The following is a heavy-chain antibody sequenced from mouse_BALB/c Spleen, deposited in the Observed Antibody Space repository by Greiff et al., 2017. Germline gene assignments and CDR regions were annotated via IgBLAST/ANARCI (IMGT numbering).Heavy chain of an antibody. V-gene: IGHV5-17*02. CDR2: ISSGSSTI. J-gene: IGHJ4*01. CDR3: ARRLEGAYYYAMDY. D-gene: IGHD2-2*01. CDR1: GFTFSSFG. Sequence: EVKVVESGGGLVQPGGSRKLSCAASGFTFSSFGMHWVRQAPEKGLEWVAYISSGSSTIYYADTVKGRFTISRDNPKNTLFLQMTSLRSEDTAMYYCARRLEGAYYYAMDYWGQGTSVTVSS.